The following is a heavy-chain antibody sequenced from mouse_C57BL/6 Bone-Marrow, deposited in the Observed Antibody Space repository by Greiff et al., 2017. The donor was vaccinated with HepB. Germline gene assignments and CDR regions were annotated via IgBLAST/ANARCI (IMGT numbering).Heavy chain of an antibody. CDR2: INSDGGST. Sequence: EVKLEESGGGLVQPGESLKLSCESNEYAFPSYYMSWVRKTPEKRLELVAAINSDGGSTYYPDTMERRFIISRDNTKKTLYLQMSSLRSEDTALYYCARWNFYWYFDVWGTGTTVTVSS. V-gene: IGHV5-2*03. CDR3: ARWNFYWYFDV. J-gene: IGHJ1*03. CDR1: EYAFPSYY.